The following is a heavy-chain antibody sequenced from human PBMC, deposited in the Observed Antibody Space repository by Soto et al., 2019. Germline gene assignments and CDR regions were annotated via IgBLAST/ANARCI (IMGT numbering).Heavy chain of an antibody. D-gene: IGHD3-22*01. CDR3: AMHDDTGRFINAFDT. CDR2: FSYSAGT. CDR1: GGSITSSSQF. J-gene: IGHJ3*02. Sequence: QLQLQESGPGLVTPSEALSLTCTVSGGSITSSSQFWAWIRQPPGEGLEWIGSFSYSAGTYYHPSLNGRGTISADTSKNHFSLKVNSVTAADTAVYYCAMHDDTGRFINAFDTWGEGTMVTVSS. V-gene: IGHV4-39*02.